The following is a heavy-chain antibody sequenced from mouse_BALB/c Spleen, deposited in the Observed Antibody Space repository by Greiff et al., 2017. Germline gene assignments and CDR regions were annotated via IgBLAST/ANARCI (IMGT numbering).Heavy chain of an antibody. CDR1: GFNIKDYY. CDR3: AKPPITTATAWFAY. Sequence: VQLQQSGAELVRPGALVKLSCKASGFNIKDYYMHWVKQRPEQGLEWIGWIDPENGNTIYDPKFQGKASITADTSSNTAYLQLSSLTSEDTAFYYCAKPPITTATAWFAYWGQGTLVTVSA. V-gene: IGHV14-1*02. J-gene: IGHJ3*01. CDR2: IDPENGNT. D-gene: IGHD1-2*01.